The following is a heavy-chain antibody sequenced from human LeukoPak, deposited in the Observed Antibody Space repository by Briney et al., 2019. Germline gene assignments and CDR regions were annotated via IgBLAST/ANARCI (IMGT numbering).Heavy chain of an antibody. CDR2: IYHSGST. CDR1: GGSISSGGYY. Sequence: SETLSLTCTVSGGSISSGGYYWSWIRQPRGTGLEWIGYIYHSGSTYYNPSLKSRVTISVDRSKNQFSLKLSSVTAADTAVYYCARHQLYSSGWSLDYWGQGTLVTVSS. V-gene: IGHV4-30-2*01. J-gene: IGHJ4*02. CDR3: ARHQLYSSGWSLDY. D-gene: IGHD6-19*01.